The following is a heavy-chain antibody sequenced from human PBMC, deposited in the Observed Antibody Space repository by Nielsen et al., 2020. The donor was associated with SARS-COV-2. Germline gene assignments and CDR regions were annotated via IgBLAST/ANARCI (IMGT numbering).Heavy chain of an antibody. CDR1: GGSFSGYY. CDR2: INHSGST. CDR3: ARERLNAAAGTDAFDI. Sequence: GSLRLSCAVYGGSFSGYYWSWIRQPPGKGLEWIGEINHSGSTNYNPSLKSRVTISVDTSKNQFSLKLSSVTAADTAVYYCARERLNAAAGTDAFDIWGQGTMVTVSS. J-gene: IGHJ3*02. D-gene: IGHD6-13*01. V-gene: IGHV4-34*01.